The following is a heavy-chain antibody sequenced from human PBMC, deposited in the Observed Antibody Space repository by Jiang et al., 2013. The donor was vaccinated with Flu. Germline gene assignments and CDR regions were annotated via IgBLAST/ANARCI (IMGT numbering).Heavy chain of an antibody. CDR3: ARWTETRLINYFDY. J-gene: IGHJ4*02. CDR2: IYYSGST. CDR1: VAPSVVTT. Sequence: PGLVKLRRPCPSPALSLVAPSVVTTGAGSGSPHGKGLEWIGYIYYSGSTNYNPSLKSRVTISVDTSKNQFSLKLSSVTAADTAVYYCARWTETRLINYFDYWGQGTLVTVSS. V-gene: IGHV4-59*01. D-gene: IGHD1-14*01.